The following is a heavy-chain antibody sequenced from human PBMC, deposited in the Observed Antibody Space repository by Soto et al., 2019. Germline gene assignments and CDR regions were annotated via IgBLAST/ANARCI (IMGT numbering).Heavy chain of an antibody. Sequence: QVQLVESGGGVFQPWRSLRLSCAASGFTFSSYAMHWVRQAPGKGLEWVAVISYDGSNKYHADSVKGRFTISRDNSTNTLYLQMNSLRAEDTAVYYCARHNRDLLFLEGSYYFDSWVQGTLVTVSS. V-gene: IGHV3-30-3*01. CDR3: ARHNRDLLFLEGSYYFDS. CDR1: GFTFSSYA. D-gene: IGHD3-3*01. J-gene: IGHJ4*02. CDR2: ISYDGSNK.